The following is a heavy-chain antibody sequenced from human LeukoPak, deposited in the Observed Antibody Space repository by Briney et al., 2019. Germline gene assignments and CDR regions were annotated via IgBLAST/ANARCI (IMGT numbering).Heavy chain of an antibody. D-gene: IGHD5-12*01. CDR2: IGGSGGST. Sequence: HPGGSLRLSCAASGFTFSSYAMSWVRQAPGKGLEWVSAIGGSGGSTYYADSVKGRFTISRDNSKNTPYLQMNSLRAEDTAVYYCAKDPVHIVATSWGQGTLVTVSS. V-gene: IGHV3-23*01. CDR1: GFTFSSYA. J-gene: IGHJ5*02. CDR3: AKDPVHIVATS.